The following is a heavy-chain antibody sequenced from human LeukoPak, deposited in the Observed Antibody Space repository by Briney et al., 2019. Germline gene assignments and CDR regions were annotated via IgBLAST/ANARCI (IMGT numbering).Heavy chain of an antibody. V-gene: IGHV3-73*01. CDR3: TRDSGTYNWFDP. CDR2: IDKKDKGYATAT. CDR1: GSTFSGSA. J-gene: IGHJ5*02. D-gene: IGHD1-26*01. Sequence: GGSLRLSCAASGSTFSGSAIHWVRQSSGKGLEWVGQIDKKDKGYATATAYAASVKGRFTISRDDSINTAYLQMRSLKTEDTALYYCTRDSGTYNWFDPWGQGTLVTVSS.